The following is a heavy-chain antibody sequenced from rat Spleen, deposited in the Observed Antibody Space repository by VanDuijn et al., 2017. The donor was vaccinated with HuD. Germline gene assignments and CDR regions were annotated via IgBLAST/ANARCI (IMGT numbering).Heavy chain of an antibody. Sequence: EVQLVESGGGLVQPGRSLKLSCAASGFTFSDYYMAWVRHAPGKALEWVASITNTGCSTFYPDSVKGRFTISRDNAKSTLYLQMDSLRSEDTATYYCTTEYYWGQGVMVTVSS. CDR3: TTEYY. J-gene: IGHJ2*01. CDR1: GFTFSDYY. V-gene: IGHV5-20*01. CDR2: ITNTGCST.